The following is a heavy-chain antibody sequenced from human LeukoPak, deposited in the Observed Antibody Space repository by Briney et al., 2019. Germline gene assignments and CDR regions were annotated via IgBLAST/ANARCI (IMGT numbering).Heavy chain of an antibody. CDR2: INHSGST. Sequence: PSETLSLTCAVYGGSFSGYYWSWIRQPPGKGLEWIGEINHSGSTNYNPSLKSRVTISVDTSKNQFSLKLSSVTAADTAVYYCARGWGVFDLWGRGTLVTVSS. CDR3: ARGWGVFDL. J-gene: IGHJ2*01. V-gene: IGHV4-34*01. CDR1: GGSFSGYY. D-gene: IGHD7-27*01.